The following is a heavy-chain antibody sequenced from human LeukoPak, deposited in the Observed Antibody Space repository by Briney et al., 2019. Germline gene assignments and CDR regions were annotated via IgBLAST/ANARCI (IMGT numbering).Heavy chain of an antibody. CDR2: ISGFGGST. D-gene: IGHD6-19*01. J-gene: IGHJ4*02. Sequence: GGSLRPSCAASGFTCIGYAMSWVSQAPGQGVEWVSTISGFGGSTYYADSVKGRFTISRDNSKNTLYLQMNSLRAEDTAVYYCAKTSYNSGWPLDYWGQGTLVTVSS. CDR3: AKTSYNSGWPLDY. V-gene: IGHV3-23*01. CDR1: GFTCIGYA.